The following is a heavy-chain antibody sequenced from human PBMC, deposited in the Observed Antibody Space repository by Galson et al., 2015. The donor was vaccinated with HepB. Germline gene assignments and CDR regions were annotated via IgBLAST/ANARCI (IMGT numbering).Heavy chain of an antibody. CDR1: GFTFSSDW. V-gene: IGHV3-7*01. Sequence: SLRLSCAGSGFTFSSDWMSWVRPAPGKGLECVANIKEDGSEKQYVDSVRGRFTISRDNVKKSMYLQMNSLRVDDTGTYYCARGFRAWGQGILVTVAS. CDR3: ARGFRA. CDR2: IKEDGSEK. J-gene: IGHJ5*02.